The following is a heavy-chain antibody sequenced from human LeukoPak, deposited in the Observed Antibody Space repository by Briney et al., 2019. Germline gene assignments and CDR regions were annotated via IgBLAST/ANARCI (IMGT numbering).Heavy chain of an antibody. CDR3: ARDPVGSSGWYSKQDY. V-gene: IGHV3-33*01. CDR2: IWYDGSNK. CDR1: GFTFSSYG. Sequence: GGSLRLSCAASGFTFSSYGMHWVRQAPGKGLEWVAVIWYDGSNKYYADSVKGRFTISRDNSKNTLYLQMNSLRAEDTAVYYCARDPVGSSGWYSKQDYWGQGTLVTVSS. D-gene: IGHD6-19*01. J-gene: IGHJ4*02.